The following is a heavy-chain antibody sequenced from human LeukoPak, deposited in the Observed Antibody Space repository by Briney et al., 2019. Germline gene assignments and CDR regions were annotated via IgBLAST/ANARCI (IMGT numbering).Heavy chain of an antibody. D-gene: IGHD1-1*01. V-gene: IGHV4-59*01. Sequence: SETLSLTCTVSGGSISSYYWSWIRQPPGKGLEWIGYIYYSGRTNYNRSLKSRVTISVDTSKNQFSLKLTSVTASDTAVYYCARIQRPLDGADYWGQGTLVTVSS. J-gene: IGHJ4*02. CDR3: ARIQRPLDGADY. CDR1: GGSISSYY. CDR2: IYYSGRT.